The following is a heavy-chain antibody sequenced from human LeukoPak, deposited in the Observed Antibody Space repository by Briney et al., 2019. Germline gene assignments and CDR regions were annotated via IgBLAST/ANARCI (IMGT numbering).Heavy chain of an antibody. CDR1: GFTFSSYW. Sequence: GGSLRLSCAASGFTFSSYWMHWVRQAPGKGLEWLSYISGNGNTIYYADSVKGRFTISRDNAKNSLYLQMNSLRAEDTAVYYCAAVIDYWGQGTLVTVSS. CDR3: AAVIDY. V-gene: IGHV3-48*04. J-gene: IGHJ4*02. CDR2: ISGNGNTI.